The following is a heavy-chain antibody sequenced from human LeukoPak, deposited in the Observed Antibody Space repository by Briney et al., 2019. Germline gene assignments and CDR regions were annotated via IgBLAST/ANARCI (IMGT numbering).Heavy chain of an antibody. J-gene: IGHJ3*02. V-gene: IGHV4-59*08. Sequence: TSETLSLTCIVSGDSINTDYWSWVRQSPGKGLEWIGYINYSGNSAYNPSLRSRVTISVNRPNKKVSLKMRSVTAADTALYYCARWDSGEWFHDAFDIWGQGTRVTVSS. CDR2: INYSGNS. CDR3: ARWDSGEWFHDAFDI. CDR1: GDSINTDY. D-gene: IGHD3-3*01.